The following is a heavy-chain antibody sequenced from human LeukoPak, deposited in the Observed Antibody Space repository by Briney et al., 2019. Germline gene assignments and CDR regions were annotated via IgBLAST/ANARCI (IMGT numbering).Heavy chain of an antibody. Sequence: PGGSLRLSCAASGFTFDDYAMHWVRQAPGKGLEWVSGISWNSGSIVYADSVKGRFTISRDNAKNSLYLQMNSLRAEHTALYYCAKDIQYYYDSSAYYSAFDIWGQGTMVTVSS. CDR2: ISWNSGSI. D-gene: IGHD3-22*01. CDR1: GFTFDDYA. V-gene: IGHV3-9*01. CDR3: AKDIQYYYDSSAYYSAFDI. J-gene: IGHJ3*02.